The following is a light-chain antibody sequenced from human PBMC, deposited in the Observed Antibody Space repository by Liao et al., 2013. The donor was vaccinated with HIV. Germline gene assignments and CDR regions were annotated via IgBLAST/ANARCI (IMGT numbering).Light chain of an antibody. V-gene: IGLV3-21*03. CDR2: RDS. Sequence: SYELIQPPSVSVARGKTARITCGGDSVGSEVVHWYQQKPGQAPVLLVNRDSDLPSVTLERFTDSKSGNTATLTITRVEAGDEADYYCQMWDYTTDHWVFGGGTKLTVL. CDR1: SVGSEV. CDR3: QMWDYTTDHWV. J-gene: IGLJ3*02.